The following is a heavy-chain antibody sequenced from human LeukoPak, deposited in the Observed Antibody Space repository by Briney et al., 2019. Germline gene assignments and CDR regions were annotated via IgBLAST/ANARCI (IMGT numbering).Heavy chain of an antibody. J-gene: IGHJ4*02. CDR1: GGSFSGYY. D-gene: IGHD2-21*02. Sequence: SETLSLTCAVYGGSFSGYYWSWFRQPPGKGPEWIGEINHSGSTNYNPSLKSRVTISVDTSKNQFSLKLSSVTAADTAVYYCARALYCGGDCYSGFDYWGQGTLVTVSS. CDR2: INHSGST. CDR3: ARALYCGGDCYSGFDY. V-gene: IGHV4-34*01.